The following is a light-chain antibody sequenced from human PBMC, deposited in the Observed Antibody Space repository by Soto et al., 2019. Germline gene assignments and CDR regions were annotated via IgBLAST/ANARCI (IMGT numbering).Light chain of an antibody. J-gene: IGKJ5*01. V-gene: IGKV3D-15*01. CDR2: GAS. CDR1: QSVNNN. Sequence: EIVMTQSPDTLSVSPGERATLSCRASQSVNNNLAWYQQKVGQAPRLLIYGASTRATGIPARFSGSGSGTEFTLTISSLQSEDLAVYYCQQYNNWPPIAFGQGTRLEI. CDR3: QQYNNWPPIA.